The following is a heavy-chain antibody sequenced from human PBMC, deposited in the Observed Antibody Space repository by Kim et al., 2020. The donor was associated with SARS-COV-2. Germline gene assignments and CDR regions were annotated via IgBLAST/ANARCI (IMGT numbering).Heavy chain of an antibody. J-gene: IGHJ4*02. CDR3: ARGNSLVWFGELLFYQPFFDY. CDR1: GGSISSGGYY. V-gene: IGHV4-31*03. D-gene: IGHD3-10*01. CDR2: IYYSGST. Sequence: SETLSLTCTVSGGSISSGGYYWSWIRQHPGKGLEWIGYIYYSGSTYYNPSLKSRVTISVDTSKNQFSLKLSSVTAADTAVYYCARGNSLVWFGELLFYQPFFDYWGQGTLVTVSS.